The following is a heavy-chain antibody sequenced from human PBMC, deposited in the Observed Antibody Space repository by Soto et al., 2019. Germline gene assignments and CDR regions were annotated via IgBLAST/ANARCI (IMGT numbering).Heavy chain of an antibody. D-gene: IGHD2-21*02. CDR3: AKDQTDVTLFDY. Sequence: PGGSLRLSCAASGFNFAKFAMNWVRQAPGQGLEWVSAISGGGSTTYYADSVKGRFTISRDNSRNTLYLQVNSLRAEDTAVYYCAKDQTDVTLFDYWGQGTLVTVSS. CDR1: GFNFAKFA. CDR2: ISGGGSTT. V-gene: IGHV3-23*01. J-gene: IGHJ4*02.